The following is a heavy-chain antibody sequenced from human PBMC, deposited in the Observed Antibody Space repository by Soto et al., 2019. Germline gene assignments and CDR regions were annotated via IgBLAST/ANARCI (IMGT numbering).Heavy chain of an antibody. V-gene: IGHV4-39*01. CDR1: GGSISSSSYY. Sequence: QLQLQESVPGLVKPSETLSLTCTVSGGSISSSSYYWGWIRQPPGKGLEWIWSIYYSGSTYYNPSLKSRVTISVDTAKNQCSLKLSSVTAADTAVYYCARHASDGSSGYAEYFQHWCQGTLVTVS. D-gene: IGHD6-19*01. CDR3: ARHASDGSSGYAEYFQH. J-gene: IGHJ1*01. CDR2: IYYSGST.